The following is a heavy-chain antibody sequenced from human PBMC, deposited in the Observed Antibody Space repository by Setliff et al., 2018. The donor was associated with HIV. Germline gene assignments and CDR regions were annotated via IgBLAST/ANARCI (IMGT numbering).Heavy chain of an antibody. CDR2: IIPIFGTT. D-gene: IGHD3-22*01. J-gene: IGHJ6*03. CDR1: GGTFSSYP. Sequence: SVKVSCKASGGTFSSYPISWVRQAPGQGLEWMGGIIPIFGTTHYAQKFQGRVTVTADESTRTAYMQLSSLRSDDTAVYYCARGRNYDSSGYGDYYYYMDVWGKGTTVTVSS. CDR3: ARGRNYDSSGYGDYYYYMDV. V-gene: IGHV1-69*13.